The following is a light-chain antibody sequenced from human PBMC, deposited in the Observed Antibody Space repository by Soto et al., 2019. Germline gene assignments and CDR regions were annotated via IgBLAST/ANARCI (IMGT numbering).Light chain of an antibody. CDR1: QSVSSSY. CDR2: DVS. V-gene: IGKV3-20*01. J-gene: IGKJ1*01. Sequence: EIVLTQSPGTLSLSPGERATLSCRSSQSVSSSYLAWYQQKPGQATRLLIYDVSSRATGIPDRFSGSGSGTDFTLTISRLEPEDFAVYYCQQYGSSPTFGQGPKVEIK. CDR3: QQYGSSPT.